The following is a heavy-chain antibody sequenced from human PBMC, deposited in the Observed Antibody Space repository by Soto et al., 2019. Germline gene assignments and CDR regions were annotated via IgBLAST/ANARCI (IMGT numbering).Heavy chain of an antibody. D-gene: IGHD4-17*01. J-gene: IGHJ4*02. V-gene: IGHV1-45*02. Sequence: SVKVSCKASGYTFTYRCLHWVRQAPGQALEWMGWITPVNGNTNYSQKFQGRVTITRDRSMSTAYMELSSLRSEDTAVYYCARAHTVTTGCYWGQGTLVTVSS. CDR3: ARAHTVTTGCY. CDR1: GYTFTYRC. CDR2: ITPVNGNT.